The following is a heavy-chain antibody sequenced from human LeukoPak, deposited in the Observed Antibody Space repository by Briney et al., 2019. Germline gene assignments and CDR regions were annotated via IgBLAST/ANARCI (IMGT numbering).Heavy chain of an antibody. CDR1: GYTFTGYY. CDR2: INPNSGGT. CDR3: ARGSHLISQRSIAARPRFDY. D-gene: IGHD6-6*01. V-gene: IGHV1-2*02. J-gene: IGHJ4*02. Sequence: ASVKVSCKASGYTFTGYYMHWVRQAPGQGLEWMGWINPNSGGTNYAQKFQGRVTMTRDTSISTAYMALSRLRSDDTAVYYCARGSHLISQRSIAARPRFDYWGQGTLVTVSS.